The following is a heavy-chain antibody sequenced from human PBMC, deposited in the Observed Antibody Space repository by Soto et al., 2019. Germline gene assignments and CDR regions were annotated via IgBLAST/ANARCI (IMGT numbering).Heavy chain of an antibody. D-gene: IGHD5-12*01. J-gene: IGHJ4*02. CDR1: GFSLTTSGVG. Sequence: QITLKESGPTRVRPTQTLTLTCTFSGFSLTTSGVGVGWIRQTPGKALEYLAVIYWDDDKRYSPSLKSRLTITKXXYXKXXVLMMAYMHPVDPGTYFCAHRGYMSGSWDQGYFDYWGQGALASVSS. CDR3: AHRGYMSGSWDQGYFDY. CDR2: IYWDDDK. V-gene: IGHV2-5*02.